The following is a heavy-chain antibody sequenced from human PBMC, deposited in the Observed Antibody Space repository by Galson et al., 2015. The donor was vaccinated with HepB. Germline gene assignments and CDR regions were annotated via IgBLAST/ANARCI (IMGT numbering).Heavy chain of an antibody. CDR2: ISSSSSYI. CDR1: GFTFSSYS. J-gene: IGHJ4*02. D-gene: IGHD2-8*02. Sequence: SLRLSCAASGFTFSSYSMNWVRQAPGKGLEWVSSISSSSSYIYYADSVKDRFTISRDNAKNSLYLQMNSLRAEDTAVYYCARDHILYWQKDGADFDYWGQGTLVTVSS. V-gene: IGHV3-21*01. CDR3: ARDHILYWQKDGADFDY.